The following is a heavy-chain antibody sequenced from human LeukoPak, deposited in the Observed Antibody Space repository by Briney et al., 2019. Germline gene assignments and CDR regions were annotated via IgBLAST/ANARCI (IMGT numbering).Heavy chain of an antibody. J-gene: IGHJ5*02. CDR3: TNHYYESSGYYYGRFDP. CDR1: GFTFGVYA. V-gene: IGHV3-49*03. D-gene: IGHD3-22*01. Sequence: GGSLRLSCTASGFTFGVYAMSWFRQDPGKGLEWVCVIRSKAGGGTTEYAASVKGRFTISRDDSKSIAYLQMNSLKTEDTAVYDCTNHYYESSGYYYGRFDPWGQGTLVTVSS. CDR2: IRSKAGGGTT.